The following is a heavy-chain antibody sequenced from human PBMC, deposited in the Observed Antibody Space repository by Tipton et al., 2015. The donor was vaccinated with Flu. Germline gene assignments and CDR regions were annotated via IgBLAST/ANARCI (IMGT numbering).Heavy chain of an antibody. V-gene: IGHV3-11*01. Sequence: GFLRLSCAASGFTFSDDYMSWIRQAPGKGLEWVSHISSSGSTINYADSVKGRFTISRDNAKNSLYLQMNSLRAEDTAVYYCARDHPPSITVLGEITDYFGMDVWGQGTTVTVSS. CDR3: ARDHPPSITVLGEITDYFGMDV. CDR1: GFTFSDDY. CDR2: ISSSGSTI. D-gene: IGHD3-3*01. J-gene: IGHJ6*02.